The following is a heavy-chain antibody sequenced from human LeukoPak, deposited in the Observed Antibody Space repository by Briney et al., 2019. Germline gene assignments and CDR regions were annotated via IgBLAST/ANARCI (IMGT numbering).Heavy chain of an antibody. D-gene: IGHD2-2*01. CDR1: GGSITSYY. V-gene: IGHV4-59*12. J-gene: IGHJ1*01. CDR2: IYYSGST. CDR3: ARVAGYQLSEEYFQH. Sequence: SETLSLTCTVSGGSITSYYWSWIRQPPGKGLEWIGSIYYSGSTNYNPSLKSRVTISVDTSKNQFSLKLSSVTAADTAVYFCARVAGYQLSEEYFQHWGQGTLVTVSS.